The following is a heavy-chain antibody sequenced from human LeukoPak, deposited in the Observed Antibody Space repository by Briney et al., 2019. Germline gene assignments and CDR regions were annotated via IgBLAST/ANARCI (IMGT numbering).Heavy chain of an antibody. CDR3: AKPYYYGSRSYMDY. V-gene: IGHV3-30*18. CDR2: ISYDGSNT. Sequence: GRSLRLSCAASGFXFSSYGIHWVRQAPGKGLEWVALISYDGSNTYYADSVKGRFTISRDNSKNMLYLQMNSLRAEDTAVYYCAKPYYYGSRSYMDYWGQGTLVTVSS. J-gene: IGHJ4*02. CDR1: GFXFSSYG. D-gene: IGHD3-10*01.